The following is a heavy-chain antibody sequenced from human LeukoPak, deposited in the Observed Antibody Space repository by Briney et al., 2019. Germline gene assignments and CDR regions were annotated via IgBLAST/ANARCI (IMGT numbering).Heavy chain of an antibody. D-gene: IGHD5-24*01. CDR1: GGSVSTYY. CDR3: AREEEQMARGLDP. CDR2: IYTSGST. Sequence: SETLSLTCTVSGGSVSTYYWSWIRQPAGRGLEWIGRIYTSGSTNYNPSLKSRVTMSVDTSKNQFSLKLSSVTAADTAVYYCAREEEQMARGLDPWGQGALVTVSS. J-gene: IGHJ5*02. V-gene: IGHV4-4*07.